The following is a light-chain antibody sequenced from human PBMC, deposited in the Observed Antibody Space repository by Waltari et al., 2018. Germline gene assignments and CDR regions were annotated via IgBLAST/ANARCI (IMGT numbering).Light chain of an antibody. V-gene: IGLV1-40*01. CDR3: QSYDTTLSVV. J-gene: IGLJ2*01. CDR2: GVN. Sequence: QSVLALPPSVSGAPGQRVTISCSGSRSHLGAGVDVNWYRQPPGKAPTLLIYGVNTRPPGVSDRFSGSQFDTSASLAIAGLQADDEADYYCQSYDTTLSVVFGGGTKLTVL. CDR1: RSHLGAGVD.